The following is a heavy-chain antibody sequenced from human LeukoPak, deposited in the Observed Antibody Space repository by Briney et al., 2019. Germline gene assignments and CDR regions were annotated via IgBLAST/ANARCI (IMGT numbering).Heavy chain of an antibody. D-gene: IGHD2-2*01. CDR1: GYTFTCYA. CDR3: ARDHVKLTSSFHPFDAFDV. Sequence: ASVKVSCKASGYTFTCYAMNWVRQAPGQGLEWMGWINTNTGNPTYAQGFTGRFVFSLDTSVGTAYLQISSLKAEDTAVYYCARDHVKLTSSFHPFDAFDVWGQGTLVTVSS. V-gene: IGHV7-4-1*02. CDR2: INTNTGNP. J-gene: IGHJ3*01.